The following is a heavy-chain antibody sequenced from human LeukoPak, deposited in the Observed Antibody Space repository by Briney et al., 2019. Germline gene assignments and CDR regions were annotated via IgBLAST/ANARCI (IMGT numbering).Heavy chain of an antibody. V-gene: IGHV4-34*01. J-gene: IGHJ4*02. CDR1: GGSFSGYY. Sequence: SGTLSLTCAVYGGSFSGYYWSWIRQPPGKGLEWIGEINHSGSTNYNPSLKSRVTISVDTSKNQFSLKLSSVTAADTAIYYCARDFLGAGTVGATSGYWGQGTLVTVSS. CDR3: ARDFLGAGTVGATSGY. CDR2: INHSGST. D-gene: IGHD1-26*01.